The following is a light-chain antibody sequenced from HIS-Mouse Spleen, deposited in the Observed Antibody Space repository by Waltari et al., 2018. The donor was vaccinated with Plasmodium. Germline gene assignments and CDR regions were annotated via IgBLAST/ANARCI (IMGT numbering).Light chain of an antibody. CDR2: DAS. V-gene: IGKV3-11*01. CDR1: QSVSSY. Sequence: EIVLTQSPATLSLSPGERATLSCRASQSVSSYLAWYQPKPGQAPRILIYDASNRATGIPARFSGSGSGTDFTLTISSLEPEEFAVYYGQQRSNWLTFGGGTKVEIK. CDR3: QQRSNWLT. J-gene: IGKJ4*01.